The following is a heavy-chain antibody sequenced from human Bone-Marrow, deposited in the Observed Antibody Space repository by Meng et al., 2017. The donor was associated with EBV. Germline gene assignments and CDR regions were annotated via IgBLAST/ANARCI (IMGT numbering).Heavy chain of an antibody. J-gene: IGHJ4*02. D-gene: IGHD6-19*01. V-gene: IGHV2-5*02. CDR1: GFSLSTSGMG. CDR2: IYWDDET. CDR3: AHRRSDSGWFGY. Sequence: QITLQESSPTVINPTQPLTLTCTFSGFSLSTSGMGVAWIRQPPGKALEWLALIYWDDETRYSPALKNRLTVTKDSSKNQVVFRMANLDPADTATYYCAHRRSDSGWFGYWGQGTLVTVSS.